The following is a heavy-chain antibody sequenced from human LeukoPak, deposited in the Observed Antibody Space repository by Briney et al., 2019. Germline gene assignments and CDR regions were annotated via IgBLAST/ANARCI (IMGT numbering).Heavy chain of an antibody. Sequence: PSETLSLTCAVYGGSFSGYYWSWIRQPPGKGLEWIGEINHSGSTNYNPSLKSRVTISVDTSKNQFSLKLSSVTAADAAVYYCARAPRRSIVVVPAARRGAFDIWGQGTMVTVSS. D-gene: IGHD2-2*01. J-gene: IGHJ3*02. V-gene: IGHV4-34*01. CDR3: ARAPRRSIVVVPAARRGAFDI. CDR1: GGSFSGYY. CDR2: INHSGST.